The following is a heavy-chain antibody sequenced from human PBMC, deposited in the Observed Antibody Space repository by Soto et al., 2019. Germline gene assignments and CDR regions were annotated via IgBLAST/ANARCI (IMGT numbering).Heavy chain of an antibody. CDR3: ASSWDVDMGIVATTRSGMDV. J-gene: IGHJ6*02. CDR1: GGSISSGGYY. CDR2: IYYSGST. V-gene: IGHV4-31*03. D-gene: IGHD5-12*01. Sequence: QVQLQESGPGLVKPSQTLSLTCTVSGGSISSGGYYWSWIRQHPGKGLEWIGYIYYSGSTYYNPSLKSRVTLSVDTAKNQFSQKLSSVTAADTAVYYCASSWDVDMGIVATTRSGMDVWGQGTTVTVSS.